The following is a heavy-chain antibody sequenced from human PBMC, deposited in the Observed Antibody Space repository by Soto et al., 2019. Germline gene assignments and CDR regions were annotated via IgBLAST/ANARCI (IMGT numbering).Heavy chain of an antibody. CDR2: IYYSGST. CDR3: ARQVDTAMVFDY. D-gene: IGHD5-18*01. J-gene: IGHJ4*02. V-gene: IGHV4-59*08. CDR1: GGSISSYY. Sequence: SETLSLTCTVSGGSISSYYWSWIRQPPGKGLEWIGYIYYSGSTNYNPSLKSRITISVDTSKNQFSLKLSSVTAADTAVYYCARQVDTAMVFDYWGQGTLVTVSS.